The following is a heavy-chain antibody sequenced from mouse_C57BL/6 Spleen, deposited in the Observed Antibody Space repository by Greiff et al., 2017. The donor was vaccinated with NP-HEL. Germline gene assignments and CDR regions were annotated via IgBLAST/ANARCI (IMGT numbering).Heavy chain of an antibody. D-gene: IGHD2-3*01. V-gene: IGHV3-6*01. CDR1: GYSITSGYY. CDR3: ARGWLLEGFAY. Sequence: EVKLVESGPGLVKPSQSLSLTCSVTGYSITSGYYWNWIRQFPGNKLEWMGYISYDGSNNYNPSLKNRISITRDTSKNQFFLKLNSVTTEDTATYYCARGWLLEGFAYWGQGTLVTVSA. J-gene: IGHJ3*01. CDR2: ISYDGSN.